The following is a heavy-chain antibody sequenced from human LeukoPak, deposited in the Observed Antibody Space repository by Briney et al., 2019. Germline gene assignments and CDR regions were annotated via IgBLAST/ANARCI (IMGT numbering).Heavy chain of an antibody. CDR2: TYYRSKWYN. V-gene: IGHV6-1*01. Sequence: SQTLSLTCAISGDSVSSNSAAWNWIRQSPSRGLEWLGRTYYRSKWYNDYAVSVKSRITINPDTSKNQFSLQLNSVTPEDTAVYYCARGGAGGDGYYMGGTIYFDYWGQGTLVTVSS. D-gene: IGHD5-24*01. CDR1: GDSVSSNSAA. CDR3: ARGGAGGDGYYMGGTIYFDY. J-gene: IGHJ4*02.